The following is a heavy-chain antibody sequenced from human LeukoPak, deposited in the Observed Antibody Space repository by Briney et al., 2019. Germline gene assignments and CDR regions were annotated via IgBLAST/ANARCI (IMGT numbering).Heavy chain of an antibody. D-gene: IGHD1-26*01. V-gene: IGHV1-69*06. CDR1: GGTFSSYA. CDR2: IIPIFGTA. CDR3: ARERLLKVGAKRWFDP. J-gene: IGHJ5*02. Sequence: SVKVSCKASGGTFSSYAISWVRQAPGQGLEWMGGIIPIFGTANYAQKFQGRVTITADKSTSTAYMELSSLRSEDTAVYYCARERLLKVGAKRWFDPWGQETLVTVSS.